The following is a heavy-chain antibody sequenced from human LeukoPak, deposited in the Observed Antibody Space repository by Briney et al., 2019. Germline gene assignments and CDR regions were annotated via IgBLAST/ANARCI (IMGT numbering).Heavy chain of an antibody. D-gene: IGHD5-12*01. J-gene: IGHJ4*02. V-gene: IGHV3-33*06. CDR3: AKTYSRESGYDFFFHY. CDR1: GFSFSSYG. Sequence: PWRSLRLSCAASGFSFSSYGFHWVRQAPGKGLEWVSAISFDGKNIHYADSVKGRFTISRDNSRNTLYLQMDSLRVEDTAVYYCAKTYSRESGYDFFFHYWGQGTRVTVSS. CDR2: ISFDGKNI.